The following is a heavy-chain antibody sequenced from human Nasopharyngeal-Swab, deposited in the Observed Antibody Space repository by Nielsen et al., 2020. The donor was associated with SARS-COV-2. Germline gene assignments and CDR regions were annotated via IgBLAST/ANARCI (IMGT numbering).Heavy chain of an antibody. CDR3: ARSYYGAYYYGMDV. J-gene: IGHJ6*02. CDR2: ISYDGSNK. D-gene: IGHD4-17*01. Sequence: GGSLILSCAASGFTFSSYAMHWVRQAPGKGLEWVAVISYDGSNKYYADSVKGRFTISRDNSKNTLYLQMNSLRAEDTAVYYCARSYYGAYYYGMDVWGQGTTVTVSS. V-gene: IGHV3-30-3*01. CDR1: GFTFSSYA.